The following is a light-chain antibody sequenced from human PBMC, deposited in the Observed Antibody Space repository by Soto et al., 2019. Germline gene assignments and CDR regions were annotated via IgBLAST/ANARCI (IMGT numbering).Light chain of an antibody. CDR2: DAS. CDR3: QQRRNWPPT. CDR1: QSVSSY. J-gene: IGKJ1*01. V-gene: IGKV3-11*01. Sequence: TVLTQSPATLSLSPRERATLSCRASQSVSSYLAWYQQKPGQAPRLLIYDASNRATGIPARFSGSGSGTDFTLTISSLEPEDFAVYYCQQRRNWPPTFGQAAKVDI.